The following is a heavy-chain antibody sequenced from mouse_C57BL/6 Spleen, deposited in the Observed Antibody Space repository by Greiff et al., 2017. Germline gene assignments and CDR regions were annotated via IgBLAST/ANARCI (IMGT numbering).Heavy chain of an antibody. D-gene: IGHD4-1*01. V-gene: IGHV1-81*01. CDR1: GYTFTSYC. CDR3: ATPFLTQTEGYFDY. J-gene: IGHJ2*01. CDR2: IYPRSGNT. Sequence: QVQLQQSGAELARPGASVKLSCKASGYTFTSYCISWVKQRTGQGLEWIGEIYPRSGNTYYNEKFKGKATLTADKSSSTAYMELRSLTSEDSAVYFCATPFLTQTEGYFDYWGQGTTLTVSS.